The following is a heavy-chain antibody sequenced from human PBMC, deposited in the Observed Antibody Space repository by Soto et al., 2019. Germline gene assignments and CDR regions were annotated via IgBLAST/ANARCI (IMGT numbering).Heavy chain of an antibody. J-gene: IGHJ3*02. CDR1: GFTFSSYW. V-gene: IGHV3-74*01. CDR3: ARKRRTEVGEAFDI. CDR2: INSDGSST. Sequence: EVQLVESGGGLVQPGGSLRLSFAASGFTFSSYWMHWVRQAPGKGLVWVSRINSDGSSTSYADSVKGRFTISRDNAKNTLYLQMNSLRAEDTAVYYCARKRRTEVGEAFDIWGQGTMVTVSS.